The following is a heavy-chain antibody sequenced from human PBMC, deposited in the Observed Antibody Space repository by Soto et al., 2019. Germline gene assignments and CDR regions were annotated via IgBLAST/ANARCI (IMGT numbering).Heavy chain of an antibody. D-gene: IGHD3-22*01. CDR1: GGTFSSYA. J-gene: IGHJ6*02. CDR3: ARNMIVVVTTGMDV. Sequence: GASVKVSCKASGGTFSSYAISWVRQAPGQGLEWMGGIIPIFGTANYAQKFQGRVTITADESTGTAYMELSSLRSEDTAVYYCARNMIVVVTTGMDVWGQGTTVTVSS. CDR2: IIPIFGTA. V-gene: IGHV1-69*13.